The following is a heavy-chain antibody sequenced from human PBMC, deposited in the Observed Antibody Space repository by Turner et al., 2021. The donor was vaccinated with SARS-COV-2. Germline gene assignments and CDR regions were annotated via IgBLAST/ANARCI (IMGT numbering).Heavy chain of an antibody. D-gene: IGHD1-26*01. CDR2: ISYDGSNK. CDR3: ARAGWDLLPFDAFDI. J-gene: IGHJ3*02. V-gene: IGHV3-30-3*01. Sequence: QVRLVESGGGVVQPGRSLRLSCAASGFTFSTYAMHWVRQAPGKGLEWVAVISYDGSNKYYADSVKGRFTISRDNSKNTLYLQMNSLRAEDTAVYYCARAGWDLLPFDAFDIWGQGTMVTISS. CDR1: GFTFSTYA.